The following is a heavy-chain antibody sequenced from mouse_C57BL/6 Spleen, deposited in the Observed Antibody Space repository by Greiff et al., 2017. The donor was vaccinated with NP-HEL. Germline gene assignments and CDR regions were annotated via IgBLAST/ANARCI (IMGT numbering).Heavy chain of an antibody. CDR1: GFTFSDYG. Sequence: EVMLVESGGGLVKPGGSLKLSCAASGFTFSDYGMHWVRQAPEKGLEWVAYISSGSSTIYYADTVKGRFTISRDNAKNTLFLQMTSLRSEDTAMYYCARSIDYYGSSYVYFDVWGTGTTVTVSS. J-gene: IGHJ1*03. CDR3: ARSIDYYGSSYVYFDV. V-gene: IGHV5-17*01. CDR2: ISSGSSTI. D-gene: IGHD1-1*01.